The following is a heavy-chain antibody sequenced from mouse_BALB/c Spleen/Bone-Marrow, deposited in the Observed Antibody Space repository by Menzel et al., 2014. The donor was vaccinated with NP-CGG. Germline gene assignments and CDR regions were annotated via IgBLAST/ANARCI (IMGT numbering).Heavy chain of an antibody. D-gene: IGHD2-14*01. CDR1: GYTFTSYY. J-gene: IGHJ2*01. CDR3: AREGGRYDFDY. CDR2: IYPGNVNT. Sequence: QVQLQQSGPELVKPGASVRISCKASGYTFTSYYIHWVKQRPGQGLGWIGWIYPGNVNTKYNEKFKGKATLTADKSSSTAYMQLSSLTSEDSAVYFCAREGGRYDFDYWGQGTTLTVSS. V-gene: IGHV1S56*01.